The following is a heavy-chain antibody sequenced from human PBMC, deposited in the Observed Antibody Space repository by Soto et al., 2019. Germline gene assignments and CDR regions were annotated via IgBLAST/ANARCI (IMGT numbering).Heavy chain of an antibody. CDR3: ARVGETYYYGSGSGYYYGMDV. CDR2: IKQDGSEK. Sequence: GSLRLSCAASGFTFSSYWMSWVRQAPGKGLEWVANIKQDGSEKYYVDSVKGRFTISRDNAKNSLYLQMNSLRAEDTAVYYCARVGETYYYGSGSGYYYGMDVWGQGTTVTVS. V-gene: IGHV3-7*03. CDR1: GFTFSSYW. D-gene: IGHD3-10*01. J-gene: IGHJ6*01.